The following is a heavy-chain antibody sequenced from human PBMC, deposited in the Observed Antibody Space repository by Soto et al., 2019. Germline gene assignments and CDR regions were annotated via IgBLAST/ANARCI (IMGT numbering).Heavy chain of an antibody. V-gene: IGHV2-5*02. CDR1: GFSLSTSGVG. CDR3: AHSRRLSGYEYYYYYYAMDV. CDR2: IYWDDDK. Sequence: QITLKESGPTLVKPTQTLTLTCTFSGFSLSTSGVGVGWIRQPPGKALEWLALIYWDDDKRYSPSLKSRLTITKDTSKTQVVLKMTTMDPVDTATYYCAHSRRLSGYEYYYYYYAMDVWGQGTTVTVSS. D-gene: IGHD5-12*01. J-gene: IGHJ6*02.